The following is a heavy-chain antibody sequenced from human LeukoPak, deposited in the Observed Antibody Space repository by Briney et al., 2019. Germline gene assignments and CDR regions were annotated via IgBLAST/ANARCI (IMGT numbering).Heavy chain of an antibody. V-gene: IGHV3-21*01. J-gene: IGHJ4*02. CDR3: ARAQKLIGEFDY. CDR2: IDSSSSHI. CDR1: GFTFSSYS. Sequence: GGSLRLSCAASGFTFSSYSINWVRQAPGKGLEWVSSIDSSSSHIYYADSLKGRFTISRDNAKNSLYLQMNSLRAEDTDVYYSARAQKLIGEFDYWGQGTLVTVSS. D-gene: IGHD3-10*01.